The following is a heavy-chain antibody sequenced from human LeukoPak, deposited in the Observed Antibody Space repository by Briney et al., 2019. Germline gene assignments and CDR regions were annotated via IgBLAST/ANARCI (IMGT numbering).Heavy chain of an antibody. CDR2: ISCSCGST. Sequence: GGSLRLFCAASGFTFSSYALSWVRQAPGKGLEWVSAISCSCGSTYYADSVKGRFTISRDNSKNTLYLQMNSLRAEDTAVYYCAKDPGVVPAAIYWGQGTLVTVSS. D-gene: IGHD2-2*01. CDR1: GFTFSSYA. V-gene: IGHV3-23*01. J-gene: IGHJ4*02. CDR3: AKDPGVVPAAIY.